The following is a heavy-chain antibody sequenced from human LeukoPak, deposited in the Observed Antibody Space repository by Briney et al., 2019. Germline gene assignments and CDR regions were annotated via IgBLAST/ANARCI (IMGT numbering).Heavy chain of an antibody. V-gene: IGHV3-72*01. CDR1: GFIFSDYI. Sequence: PGGSLRLSCAASGFIFSDYILDWVRQAPGKGLEWVGRIRRGSNGYTTEYAASVKGRFIISRDDPKSSLYLTMNSLKTEDTAVYHCARDGGDAIYSAFDIWGQGTMVTVSS. D-gene: IGHD3-16*01. J-gene: IGHJ3*02. CDR3: ARDGGDAIYSAFDI. CDR2: IRRGSNGYTT.